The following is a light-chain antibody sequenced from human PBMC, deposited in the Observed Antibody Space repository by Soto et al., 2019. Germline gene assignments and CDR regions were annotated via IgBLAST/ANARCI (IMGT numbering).Light chain of an antibody. Sequence: DIQMSQSPSTLSASVGDRVTITCRPSQSISSWLAWYQHKTGKAPKLLIYDDSSLESGVPSRFSGSGSGTEFTLTISSLQPDDFATYYCQQYNGYLYTFGQGTKLEIK. CDR3: QQYNGYLYT. CDR2: DDS. CDR1: QSISSW. J-gene: IGKJ2*01. V-gene: IGKV1-5*01.